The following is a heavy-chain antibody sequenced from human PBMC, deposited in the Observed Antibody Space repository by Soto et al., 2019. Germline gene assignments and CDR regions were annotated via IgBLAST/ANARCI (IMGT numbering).Heavy chain of an antibody. CDR2: MYNTGST. Sequence: PSETLSLTCTVSGGSISGYYWSWIRQPPGKGLEWIGYMYNTGSTVYNPSFKSRVTISIDTSRNQFSLKLNSVTAADTAVYYCARLGGYYQAFDQWGQGSLVTVS. CDR3: ARLGGYYQAFDQ. D-gene: IGHD2-21*02. V-gene: IGHV4-59*08. CDR1: GGSISGYY. J-gene: IGHJ4*02.